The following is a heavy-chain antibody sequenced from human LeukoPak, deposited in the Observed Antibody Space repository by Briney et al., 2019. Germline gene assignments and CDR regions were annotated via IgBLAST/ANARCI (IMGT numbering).Heavy chain of an antibody. CDR1: GFLFSTYT. CDR2: LAAASGTR. D-gene: IGHD1-26*01. V-gene: IGHV3-23*01. CDR3: AKDKVPDGKWDIDY. Sequence: GGSLRLSCAASGFLFSTYTVNWVRQAPGQGLEWVAALAAASGTRYYANSVKGRFTISRDNSKNTVFLQMNSLRVEDTVVYYCAKDKVPDGKWDIDYWGQGTLVTVSS. J-gene: IGHJ4*02.